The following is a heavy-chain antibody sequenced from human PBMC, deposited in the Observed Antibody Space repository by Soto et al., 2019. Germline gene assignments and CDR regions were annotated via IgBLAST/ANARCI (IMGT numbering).Heavy chain of an antibody. D-gene: IGHD3-10*02. CDR2: IYPGDSDT. CDR1: GYSFTSYW. J-gene: IGHJ6*02. Sequence: LGESLKISCKGSGYSFTSYWIGWVRQMPGKGLEWMGIIYPGDSDTRYSPSFQGQVTISADKSISTAYLQWSSLKASDTAMYYCASLFGESAYYYYGMDVWGQGTTVTVS. CDR3: ASLFGESAYYYYGMDV. V-gene: IGHV5-51*01.